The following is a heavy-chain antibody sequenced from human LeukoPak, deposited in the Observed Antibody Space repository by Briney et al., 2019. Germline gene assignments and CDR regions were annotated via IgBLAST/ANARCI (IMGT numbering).Heavy chain of an antibody. CDR3: ARDSMVRGVNDYFDY. D-gene: IGHD3-10*01. CDR1: GYTFTGYY. V-gene: IGHV1-2*02. CDR2: INPNSGGT. Sequence: GASVKVSCKASGYTFTGYYMHWVRQAPGQGLEWMGWINPNSGGTNYAQKLQGRVTMTRDTSISTAYMELSRLRSDDTAVYYCARDSMVRGVNDYFDYWGQGTLVTVSS. J-gene: IGHJ4*02.